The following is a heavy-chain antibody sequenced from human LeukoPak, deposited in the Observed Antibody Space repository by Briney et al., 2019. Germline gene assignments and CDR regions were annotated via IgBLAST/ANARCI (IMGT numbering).Heavy chain of an antibody. Sequence: GASVTVSCKASGYTFTSYFMHWVRQAPGQGLEWMGIINPSGGTTSYAQKFQGRVTVTRDTSTSTVYMELSSLRSEDTAVYYCARDAFLSGSLSPIDYWGQGTLVTVSS. J-gene: IGHJ4*02. CDR1: GYTFTSYF. CDR2: INPSGGTT. D-gene: IGHD5-12*01. CDR3: ARDAFLSGSLSPIDY. V-gene: IGHV1-46*01.